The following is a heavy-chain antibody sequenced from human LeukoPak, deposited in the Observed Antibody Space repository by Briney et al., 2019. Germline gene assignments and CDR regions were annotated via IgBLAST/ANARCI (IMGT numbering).Heavy chain of an antibody. V-gene: IGHV4-59*08. CDR3: ARHGTSSYYYYAMDV. J-gene: IGHJ6*02. Sequence: SETLSLTCTISGGSISSYYWSWIRQSPGKGLEWIGYIYYSGSTNYNPSLKSRVTISVDTSKNQFSLKLSSVTAADTAVYYCARHGTSSYYYYAMDVWGQGTTVTVSS. CDR1: GGSISSYY. CDR2: IYYSGST. D-gene: IGHD1-1*01.